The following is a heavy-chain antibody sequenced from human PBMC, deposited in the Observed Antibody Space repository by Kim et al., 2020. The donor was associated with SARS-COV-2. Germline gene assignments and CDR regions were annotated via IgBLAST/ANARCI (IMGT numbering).Heavy chain of an antibody. J-gene: IGHJ3*02. CDR3: ARDLKWELPTGDAFDI. D-gene: IGHD1-26*01. Sequence: SETLSLTCAVSGGSISSSNWWSWVRQPPGKGLEWIGEIYHSGSTNYNPSLKSRVTISVDKSKNQFSLKLSSVTAADTAVYYCARDLKWELPTGDAFDIWGQGTMVTVSS. V-gene: IGHV4-4*02. CDR1: GGSISSSNW. CDR2: IYHSGST.